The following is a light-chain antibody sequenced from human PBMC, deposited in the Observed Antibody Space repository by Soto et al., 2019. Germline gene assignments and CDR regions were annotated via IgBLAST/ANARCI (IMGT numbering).Light chain of an antibody. CDR3: QRYGNSRFT. CDR1: QSVGAAY. J-gene: IGKJ3*01. V-gene: IGKV3-20*01. Sequence: EVVLTQSPGTLSLSPGETATRSCRASQSVGAAYLAWYQHKPGRAPRLLIYGASTRAAGAPDRFSGSGSGADFSLTISRLEPEDFAMYCCQRYGNSRFTFGTGTRVDI. CDR2: GAS.